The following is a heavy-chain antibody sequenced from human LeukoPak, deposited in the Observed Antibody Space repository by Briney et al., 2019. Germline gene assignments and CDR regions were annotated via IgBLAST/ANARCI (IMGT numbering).Heavy chain of an antibody. CDR3: ARPYSSSSSWFDP. Sequence: PSETLSLTCTVSGGSISSSSYYWGWIRQPPGKGLEWIGSIYYSGGTYYNPSLKSRVTISVDTSKNQFSLKLSSVTAADTAVYYCARPYSSSSSWFDPWGQGTLVTVSS. V-gene: IGHV4-39*01. D-gene: IGHD6-6*01. CDR1: GGSISSSSYY. CDR2: IYYSGGT. J-gene: IGHJ5*02.